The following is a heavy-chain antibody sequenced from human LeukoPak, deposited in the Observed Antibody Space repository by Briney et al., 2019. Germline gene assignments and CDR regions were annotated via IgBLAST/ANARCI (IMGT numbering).Heavy chain of an antibody. D-gene: IGHD2-21*02. V-gene: IGHV3-9*01. J-gene: IGHJ6*02. CDR1: GFTFDDYA. CDR2: ISWNSGSI. CDR3: AKDHHCGGDCYPFLYGMDV. Sequence: PGGSLRLSCAPSGFTFDDYAMHWVRKAPGKGLEWVSGISWNSGSIGYADSVKGRFTISRDNAKNSLYLQMNSLRAEDTALYYCAKDHHCGGDCYPFLYGMDVWGQGTTVTVSS.